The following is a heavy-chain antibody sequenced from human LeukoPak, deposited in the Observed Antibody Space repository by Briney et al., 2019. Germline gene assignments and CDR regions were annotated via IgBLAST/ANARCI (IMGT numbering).Heavy chain of an antibody. J-gene: IGHJ4*02. CDR1: GGSISSSSYY. CDR3: ARDNIAARVPVDY. Sequence: PSETLSLTCTVSGGSISSSSYYWGWIRQPPGKGLEWIGSIYYSGSTYYNPSLKSRVTISVDTSKNRFSLKLSSVTAADTAVYYCARDNIAARVPVDYWGQGTLVTVSS. CDR2: IYYSGST. V-gene: IGHV4-39*07. D-gene: IGHD6-6*01.